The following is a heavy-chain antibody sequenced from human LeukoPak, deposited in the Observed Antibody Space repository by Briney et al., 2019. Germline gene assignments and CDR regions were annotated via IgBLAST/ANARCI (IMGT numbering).Heavy chain of an antibody. CDR1: GYTFTGYY. CDR3: ARVRRGAVAGTDY. Sequence: ASVKVSCKASGYTFTGYYMHRVRQAPGQGLEWIGWINPNSGGTNYAQKFQGRVTMTRDTSISTAYMELSRLRSDDTAVYYCARVRRGAVAGTDYWGQGTLVTVSS. D-gene: IGHD6-19*01. CDR2: INPNSGGT. J-gene: IGHJ4*02. V-gene: IGHV1-2*02.